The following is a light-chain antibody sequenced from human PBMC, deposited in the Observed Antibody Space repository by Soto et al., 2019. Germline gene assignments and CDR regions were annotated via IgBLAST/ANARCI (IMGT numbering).Light chain of an antibody. CDR1: SGHSSYA. J-gene: IGLJ3*02. Sequence: QSVLTQSPSASASLGASVKLTCTLTSGHSSYAIAWHQQQPEKGPRYLMRINSDGSHIKGDGIPDRFSGSRSGAERYLTISSLQSDDEADYYCQTWGTGIQVFGGGTKLTVL. V-gene: IGLV4-69*01. CDR3: QTWGTGIQV. CDR2: INSDGSH.